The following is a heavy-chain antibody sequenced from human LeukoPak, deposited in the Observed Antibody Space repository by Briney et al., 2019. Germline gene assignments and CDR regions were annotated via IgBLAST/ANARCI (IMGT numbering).Heavy chain of an antibody. CDR1: GFTVSSNS. J-gene: IGHJ6*03. Sequence: PGGSLRLSCTVSGFTVSSNSMSWVRQAPGKGLEWVSFIYSDNTHYSDSVKGRFTISRDNSKNTLYLQMNSLRAEDTAVYYCARRRVRGGIYYYYYMDVWGKGTTVTVSS. V-gene: IGHV3-53*01. CDR3: ARRRVRGGIYYYYYMDV. D-gene: IGHD3-10*01. CDR2: IYSDNT.